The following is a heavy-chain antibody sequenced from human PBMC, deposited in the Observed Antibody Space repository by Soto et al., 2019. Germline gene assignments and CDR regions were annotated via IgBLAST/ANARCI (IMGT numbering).Heavy chain of an antibody. D-gene: IGHD3-22*01. CDR2: IYHTVNT. J-gene: IGHJ4*02. Sequence: PSETLSLTCSVSGVSIGSHFWSWIRQAPGKGPKLVGYIYHTVNTKYNPALKSRVTISVETSKNQFSLKLSSMTAADTAVYYCARGITMRVVLQGDAPDKYYLDSWGQGTLVTGSS. CDR1: GVSIGSHF. CDR3: ARGITMRVVLQGDAPDKYYLDS. V-gene: IGHV4-59*11.